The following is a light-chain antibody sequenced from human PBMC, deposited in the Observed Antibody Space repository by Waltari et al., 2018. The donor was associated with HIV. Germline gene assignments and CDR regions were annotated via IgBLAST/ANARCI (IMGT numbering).Light chain of an antibody. V-gene: IGLV2-14*01. CDR3: SSYTVTSFYL. CDR1: ISNIGSSTH. J-gene: IGLJ1*01. Sequence: QSALTQPASVSASPGQSITISCAGTISNIGSSTHVSWYQHLPGEAPRLIIYDVDNRPSGVSDLFSGSKSANTAYLTISGLQAEDEADYFCSSYTVTSFYLFGTGTKVTVL. CDR2: DVD.